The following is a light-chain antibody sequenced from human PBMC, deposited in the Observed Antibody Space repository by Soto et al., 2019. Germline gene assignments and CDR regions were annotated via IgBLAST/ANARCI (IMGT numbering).Light chain of an antibody. V-gene: IGLV1-40*01. CDR3: QSYDSSLSGYV. J-gene: IGLJ1*01. CDR1: SSNIGAGYD. CDR2: VNT. Sequence: QSALTQPRSVSGAPGQRVTISCTGSSSNIGAGYDVHWYQQLPGTAPKLLIYVNTNRPSGVPGRFSGSKSGTSASLAITGLQAEDEADYYCQSYDSSLSGYVFGTGTKVTVL.